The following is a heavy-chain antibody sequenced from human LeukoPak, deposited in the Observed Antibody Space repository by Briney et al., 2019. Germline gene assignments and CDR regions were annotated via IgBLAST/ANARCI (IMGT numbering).Heavy chain of an antibody. D-gene: IGHD4-17*01. V-gene: IGHV4-39*01. CDR3: ARGATVTTGFDS. CDR1: GGSISSSSFY. J-gene: IGHJ4*02. CDR2: IDYRGGA. Sequence: SETLSLTCTVSGGSISSSSFYWGWLRQPPGTGPVWIGSIDYRGGAYYNPSLKSRVTISGDTSKNQFSLKLSPVTAADTAVYYCARGATVTTGFDSWGQGTLVTVSS.